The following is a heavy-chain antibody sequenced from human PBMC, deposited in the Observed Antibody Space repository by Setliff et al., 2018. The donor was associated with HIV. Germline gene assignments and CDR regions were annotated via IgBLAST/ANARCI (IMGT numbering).Heavy chain of an antibody. V-gene: IGHV4-38-2*01. J-gene: IGHJ4*02. CDR3: VHSLLGAPMVDY. D-gene: IGHD3-16*01. CDR1: GYSITSGYS. CDR2: AYHSGRT. Sequence: SETLSLTCAVSGYSITSGYSWGWIRQSPGKGLEWIGNAYHSGRTYYNPSLKSRVAMSIDTSKNQFSLRLNSVTASDTAMYYCVHSLLGAPMVDYWGQGTLVTVSS.